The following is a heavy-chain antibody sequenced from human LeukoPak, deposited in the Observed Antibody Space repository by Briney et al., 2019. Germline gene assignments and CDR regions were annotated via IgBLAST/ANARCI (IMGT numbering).Heavy chain of an antibody. D-gene: IGHD2-15*01. Sequence: SETLSLTCAVYGGSFSGYYWSWIRQPPGKGLEWIGEINHSGSTNYNPSLKRRVTISVDTSKNQFSLKLSSVTAADTAVYYCARDRDVDDFDSWGHGTLVTVSS. V-gene: IGHV4-34*01. J-gene: IGHJ4*01. CDR3: ARDRDVDDFDS. CDR1: GGSFSGYY. CDR2: INHSGST.